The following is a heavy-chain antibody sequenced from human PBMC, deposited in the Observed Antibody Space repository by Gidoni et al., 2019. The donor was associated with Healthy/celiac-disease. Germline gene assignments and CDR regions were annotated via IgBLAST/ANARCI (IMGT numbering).Heavy chain of an antibody. CDR3: VKDEKYSSSSRSRNFDY. V-gene: IGHV3-64D*06. CDR1: GFTFSSYA. CDR2: ISSNGGST. J-gene: IGHJ4*02. Sequence: EVQLVESGGGLVQPGGSLRLACSASGFTFSSYAMHWVRPAPGKGLEYGSAISSNGGSTYYADSVKGRFTISRDNSKNTLYLQMSSLRAEDTAVYYCVKDEKYSSSSRSRNFDYWGQGTLVTVSS. D-gene: IGHD6-6*01.